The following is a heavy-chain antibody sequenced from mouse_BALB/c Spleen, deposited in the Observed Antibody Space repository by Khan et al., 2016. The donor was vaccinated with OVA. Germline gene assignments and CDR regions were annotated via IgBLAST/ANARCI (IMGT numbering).Heavy chain of an antibody. D-gene: IGHD4-1*02. CDR1: GYTFTNYG. J-gene: IGHJ1*01. CDR3: ARSNSYWYFDV. V-gene: IGHV9-3-1*01. Sequence: QIQLVQSGPELKKPGETVKISCKASGYTFTNYGMNWVKQAPGKGLKWMGWINTYTGEPTYADDFKGRSAFSLETSASTAYLQIKNLKNEDTATYFCARSNSYWYFDVWGAGTTVTVPS. CDR2: INTYTGEP.